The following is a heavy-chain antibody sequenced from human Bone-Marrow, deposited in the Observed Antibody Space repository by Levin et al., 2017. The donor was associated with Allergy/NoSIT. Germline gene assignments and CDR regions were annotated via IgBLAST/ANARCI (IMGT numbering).Heavy chain of an antibody. J-gene: IGHJ5*02. CDR1: GFIFRDYA. CDR2: ISYDGTVE. V-gene: IGHV3-30*04. D-gene: IGHD3-16*01. CDR3: ARVMSPARAYNYFDP. Sequence: GGSLRLSCAASGFIFRDYAMHWVRQAPGKGLEWVAFISYDGTVEHYADSVQGRFSISRDNSKNTLYLHMNSLTTDDTALYYCARVMSPARAYNYFDPWGQGTQVTVSS.